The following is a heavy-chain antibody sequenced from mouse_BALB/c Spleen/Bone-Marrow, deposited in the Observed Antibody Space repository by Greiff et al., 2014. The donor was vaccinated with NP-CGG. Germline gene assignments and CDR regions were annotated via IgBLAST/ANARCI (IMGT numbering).Heavy chain of an antibody. J-gene: IGHJ2*01. V-gene: IGHV5-17*02. CDR2: ISSGSSTI. D-gene: IGHD4-1*01. Sequence: EVHLVESGGGLVQPGGSRKLSCAASGFTFSGFGMHWVRQAPEKGLEGVAYISSGSSTIFYADTVKGRFTISRDNPKNTLFLQMTSLRSEDTAMYYCTRGGNWEDFDYWGQGTTLTVSS. CDR1: GFTFSGFG. CDR3: TRGGNWEDFDY.